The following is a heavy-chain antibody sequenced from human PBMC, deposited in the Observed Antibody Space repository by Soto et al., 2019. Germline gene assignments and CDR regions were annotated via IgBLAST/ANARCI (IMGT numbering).Heavy chain of an antibody. CDR1: GFSLSTRGVG. J-gene: IGHJ4*02. CDR3: ADDRSGFYGFDY. Sequence: QITLKESGPTLVKPTQTLTLTCTFSGFSLSTRGVGVGCIRQPPGKALEWLALIYWDDDNRHSPSLKSRLTIYQDTSKNQVVLTMTNMDPVDTATYFCADDRSGFYGFDYWGQGTLVTVSS. CDR2: IYWDDDN. V-gene: IGHV2-5*02. D-gene: IGHD6-19*01.